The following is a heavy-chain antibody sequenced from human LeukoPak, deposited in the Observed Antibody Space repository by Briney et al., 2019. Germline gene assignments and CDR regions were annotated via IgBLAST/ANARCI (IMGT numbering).Heavy chain of an antibody. J-gene: IGHJ4*02. CDR3: ATNRGSSPGLDF. D-gene: IGHD6-6*01. CDR2: TYYRSKSYS. V-gene: IGHV6-1*01. CDR1: GDSVSSNSAA. Sequence: SRTLSLTCAISGDSVSSNSAAWNWVRQSPSRGIEWLGKTYYRSKSYSDYAVSVKSRITINPDTSKNQFSLQLNSVTPEDTAVYYCATNRGSSPGLDFWGQGTLVTVSS.